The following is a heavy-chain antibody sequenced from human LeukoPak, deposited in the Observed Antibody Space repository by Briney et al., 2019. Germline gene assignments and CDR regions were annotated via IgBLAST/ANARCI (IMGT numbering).Heavy chain of an antibody. V-gene: IGHV5-51*01. Sequence: SGESLKISCKGSGYSFTSYWIGWVRQMPGKGLEWMGIIYPDDSDTRYSPSFEGQVTISADKSVSTAYLQWSSLKASDTAMYYCAKTYYYGSGSPADAFDVWGQGTVVTISS. CDR3: AKTYYYGSGSPADAFDV. CDR2: IYPDDSDT. CDR1: GYSFTSYW. D-gene: IGHD3-10*01. J-gene: IGHJ3*01.